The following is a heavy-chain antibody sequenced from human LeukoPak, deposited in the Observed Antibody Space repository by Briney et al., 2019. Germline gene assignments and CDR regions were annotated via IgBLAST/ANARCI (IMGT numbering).Heavy chain of an antibody. CDR3: ARGGARYFDH. J-gene: IGHJ4*02. Sequence: PGGSLRLSCAASGFTISTYWMSWVRQAPGKGLEWVANIKQDETEKFSVDSVKGRFTISRDNAKNSLYLQMNSLRAEDTAVYYCARGGARYFDHWGQGILVTVSS. D-gene: IGHD1-26*01. V-gene: IGHV3-7*05. CDR2: IKQDETEK. CDR1: GFTISTYW.